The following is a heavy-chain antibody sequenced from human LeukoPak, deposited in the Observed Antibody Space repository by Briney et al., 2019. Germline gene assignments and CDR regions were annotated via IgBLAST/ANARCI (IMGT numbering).Heavy chain of an antibody. CDR2: ISGSGGST. Sequence: GGSLRLSCAASGFTFSSYGMSWVRQAPGKGLEWVSVISGSGGSTYYAASVKGRFTISRDNSKNTLYLQMNSLRAEDTAIYYCATYRQVLLPFESWGQGTLVSVSS. CDR1: GFTFSSYG. CDR3: ATYRQVLLPFES. D-gene: IGHD2-8*02. V-gene: IGHV3-23*01. J-gene: IGHJ4*02.